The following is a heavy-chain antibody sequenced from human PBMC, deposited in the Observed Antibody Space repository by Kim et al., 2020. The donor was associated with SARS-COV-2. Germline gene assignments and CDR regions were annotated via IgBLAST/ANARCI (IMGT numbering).Heavy chain of an antibody. CDR2: ISYDGSNK. V-gene: IGHV3-33*05. CDR3: ASPNSGQLGSWFDP. Sequence: GGSLRLSCAASGFTFSSYGMHWVRQAPGKGLEWVAVISYDGSNKYYADSVKGRFTISRDNSKNTLYLQMNSLRAEDTAVYYCASPNSGQLGSWFDPWGQGTLVTVSS. D-gene: IGHD6-19*01. CDR1: GFTFSSYG. J-gene: IGHJ5*02.